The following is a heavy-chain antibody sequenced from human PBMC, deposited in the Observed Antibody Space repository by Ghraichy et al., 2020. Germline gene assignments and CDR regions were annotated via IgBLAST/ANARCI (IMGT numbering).Heavy chain of an antibody. CDR3: ARIDISGPRRNDWYFDL. Sequence: GGSLRLSCAASGFVVSNNLMNWVRQAPGKGLEWVSIVYTSGATYYADSAKGRFTISRDHSQNTLYLQMNSLRAEDTAVYYCARIDISGPRRNDWYFDLWGRGTLVSVSS. D-gene: IGHD3-22*01. J-gene: IGHJ2*01. CDR2: VYTSGAT. CDR1: GFVVSNNL. V-gene: IGHV3-53*01.